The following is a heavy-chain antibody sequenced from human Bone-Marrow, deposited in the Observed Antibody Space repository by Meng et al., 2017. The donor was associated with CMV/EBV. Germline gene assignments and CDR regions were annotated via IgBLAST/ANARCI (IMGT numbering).Heavy chain of an antibody. CDR3: ARDWFDDFWSGSTDV. J-gene: IGHJ6*02. V-gene: IGHV3-11*04. Sequence: GESLKSSCAASGFTFSDYYMSWIRQAPGKGLEWVSYISSSGSTIYYADSVKGRFTISRDNAKNSLYLQMNSLRAEDTAVYYCARDWFDDFWSGSTDVWGQGTTVTVSS. CDR2: ISSSGSTI. CDR1: GFTFSDYY. D-gene: IGHD3-3*01.